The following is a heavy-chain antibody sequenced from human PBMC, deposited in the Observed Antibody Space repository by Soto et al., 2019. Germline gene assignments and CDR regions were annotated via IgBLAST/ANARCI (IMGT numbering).Heavy chain of an antibody. CDR3: VKRRMATAGVFDY. CDR1: GFTFSSYS. CDR2: ISSSSSYI. V-gene: IGHV3-21*04. D-gene: IGHD6-13*01. J-gene: IGHJ4*02. Sequence: GGSLRLSCAASGFTFSSYSMNWVRQAPGKGLEWVSSISSSSSYIYYADSVKGRFTISRDNSKNTLYLQVSSLRVEDTAVYYCVKRRMATAGVFDYWGQGTLVTVSS.